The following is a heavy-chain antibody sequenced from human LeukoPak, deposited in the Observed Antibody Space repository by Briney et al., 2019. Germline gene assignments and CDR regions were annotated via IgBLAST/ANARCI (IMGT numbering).Heavy chain of an antibody. D-gene: IGHD2-2*01. CDR3: ASAGGLYCSSTSCYVFDY. J-gene: IGHJ4*02. V-gene: IGHV3-7*01. CDR2: IKQGGSEK. CDR1: GFTFSSYA. Sequence: GGSLRLSCAASGFTFSSYAMSWVRQAPGKGLEWVANIKQGGSEKYYVDSVKGRFTISRDNAKNSLYLQMNSLRAEDTAVYYCASAGGLYCSSTSCYVFDYWGQGALVTVSS.